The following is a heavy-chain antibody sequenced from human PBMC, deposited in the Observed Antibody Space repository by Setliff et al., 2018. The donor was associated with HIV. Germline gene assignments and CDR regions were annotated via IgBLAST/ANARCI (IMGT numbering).Heavy chain of an antibody. J-gene: IGHJ3*02. CDR1: GYSINSAYY. CDR3: AGQGAGYYYDSSDYYTGNGFDI. V-gene: IGHV4-38-2*01. CDR2: FHHSGSS. Sequence: SETLSLTCAVSGYSINSAYYWGWIRQSPGKGLEWIGGFHHSGSSHYNPSLKSRVTISGQTSKNQFSLKLSFVTAADTAVYYCAGQGAGYYYDSSDYYTGNGFDIWGQGTMVTVSS. D-gene: IGHD3-22*01.